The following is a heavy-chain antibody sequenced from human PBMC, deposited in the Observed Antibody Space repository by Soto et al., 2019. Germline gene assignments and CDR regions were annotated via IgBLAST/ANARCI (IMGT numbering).Heavy chain of an antibody. CDR3: ARERYQVISDGMDV. Sequence: QVQLVQSGAEVKTPGASVRVSCKASGYTFTGYYIHWVREAPGQGLEWMGWINPQTGGRSYAQKFQGRVTLSRDTSINTAYLELSRLRFDDAAVYFCARERYQVISDGMDVWGQGTTVTVSS. CDR1: GYTFTGYY. V-gene: IGHV1-2*02. D-gene: IGHD2-2*01. J-gene: IGHJ6*02. CDR2: INPQTGGR.